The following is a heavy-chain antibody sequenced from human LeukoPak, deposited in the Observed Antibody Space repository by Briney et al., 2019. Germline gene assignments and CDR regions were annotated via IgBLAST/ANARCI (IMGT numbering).Heavy chain of an antibody. CDR2: IWYDGSNK. V-gene: IGHV3-33*01. D-gene: IGHD2-21*02. CDR1: GFTFSSYG. J-gene: IGHJ3*02. Sequence: GGSLRLSCAASGFTFSSYGMHWVRQAPGKGLEWVAVIWYDGSNKYYADSVKGRFTISRDNSKNTLYLQMNSLRAEDTAVYYCERDGGLAYCDGDCALTGAFDIWGQGTMVTVSS. CDR3: ERDGGLAYCDGDCALTGAFDI.